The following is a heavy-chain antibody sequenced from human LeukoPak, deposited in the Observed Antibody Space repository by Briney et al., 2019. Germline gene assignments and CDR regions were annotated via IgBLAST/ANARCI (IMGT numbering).Heavy chain of an antibody. CDR2: ISSSSSYI. V-gene: IGHV3-21*01. Sequence: PGGSLRLSCAASGFTFSSYSMNWVRQAPGKGLEWVSSISSSSSYIYYADSVKGRFTISRDNAKNSLYLQMNSLRAEDTAVYYCAREGLDDYVWGSYRYTLFDYWGQGTLVTVSS. CDR1: GFTFSSYS. D-gene: IGHD3-16*02. CDR3: AREGLDDYVWGSYRYTLFDY. J-gene: IGHJ4*02.